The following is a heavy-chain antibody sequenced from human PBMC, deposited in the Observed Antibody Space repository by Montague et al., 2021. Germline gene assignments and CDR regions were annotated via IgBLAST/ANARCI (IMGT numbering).Heavy chain of an antibody. CDR1: GFTLSDYY. J-gene: IGHJ3*01. V-gene: IGHV3-11*03. D-gene: IGHD3-3*01. CDR3: ARIFGVVTEGTFDL. Sequence: SLRLSCAASGFTLSDYYMSWIRQAPGKGLEWISYISNTGTYTHHLDSVKGRFIISRDNAKDSLYLQLDSLRAENTALYYCARIFGVVTEGTFDLWGLGTMVTVSS. CDR2: ISNTGTYT.